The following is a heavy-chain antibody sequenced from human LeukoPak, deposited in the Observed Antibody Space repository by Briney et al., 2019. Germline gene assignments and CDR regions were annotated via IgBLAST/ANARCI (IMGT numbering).Heavy chain of an antibody. V-gene: IGHV5-51*01. CDR3: ARSSRYSSGWTEVAY. D-gene: IGHD6-19*01. CDR1: GYGFTSYW. J-gene: IGHJ4*02. Sequence: ESLKISCKCSGYGFTSYWIAWVRQMPGKGLEWMGLVYPGDSDIRYSPSFQGQVTISADKSTTTAYLQWSSLKASDSGMYYCARSSRYSSGWTEVAYWGQGTLVTVSS. CDR2: VYPGDSDI.